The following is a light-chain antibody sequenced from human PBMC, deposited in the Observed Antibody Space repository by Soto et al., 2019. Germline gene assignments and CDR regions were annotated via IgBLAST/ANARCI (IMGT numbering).Light chain of an antibody. CDR1: QSVSSN. Sequence: EIVVTQSPATLSVSPGERATLSCRASQSVSSNLAWYQQKPGQAPRLLIYGASTRATGIPARFSGSGSGTEFTLTISSLQSEDSAVYYCQQYHKWPPITFGQGTRLEIK. CDR3: QQYHKWPPIT. V-gene: IGKV3D-15*01. CDR2: GAS. J-gene: IGKJ5*01.